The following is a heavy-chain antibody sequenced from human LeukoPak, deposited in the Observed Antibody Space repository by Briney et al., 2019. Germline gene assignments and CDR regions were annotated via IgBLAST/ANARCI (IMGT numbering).Heavy chain of an antibody. CDR1: GGSISSDNW. J-gene: IGHJ6*04. Sequence: SETLSLTCAVSGGSISSDNWWSWVRQPPGKGLEWIGEIFHSGNTHYNPSLKSRVTISVDKSKNQLFLKLSSVTAADSAVYYCAGITMIRGDFYFGMDVWGKGTTVTVSS. CDR3: AGITMIRGDFYFGMDV. V-gene: IGHV4-4*02. CDR2: IFHSGNT. D-gene: IGHD3-10*01.